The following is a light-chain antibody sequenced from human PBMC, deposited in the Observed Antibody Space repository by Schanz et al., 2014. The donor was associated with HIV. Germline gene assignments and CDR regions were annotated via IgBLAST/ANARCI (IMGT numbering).Light chain of an antibody. V-gene: IGLV2-8*01. CDR1: GSDIGGYKY. CDR3: TSYAGRNGLV. CDR2: EVT. Sequence: QSALTQPPSASGSPGQAVTITCTGTGSDIGGYKYVSWYQQHPGKAPKLLIYEVTKRPSGVPNRFSGSKSGNTASLTVSGLQAEDEADYYCTSYAGRNGLVFGGGTKLT. J-gene: IGLJ2*01.